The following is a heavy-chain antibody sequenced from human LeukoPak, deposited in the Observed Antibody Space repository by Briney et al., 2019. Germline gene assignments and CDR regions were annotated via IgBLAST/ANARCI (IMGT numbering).Heavy chain of an antibody. J-gene: IGHJ3*02. CDR2: SRNKAQAYST. D-gene: IGHD5-24*01. V-gene: IGHV3-72*01. CDR1: GFTFSDHY. CDR3: GREGRKDGLNHAFDM. Sequence: GSLRLSCAVTGFTFSDHYMDWVRRAPGKGLEWVARSRNKAQAYSTAYAASVEGRFTISRDESNNLLSPQMNSLKTEDTAIYYCGREGRKDGLNHAFDMWGQGTVVTVSS.